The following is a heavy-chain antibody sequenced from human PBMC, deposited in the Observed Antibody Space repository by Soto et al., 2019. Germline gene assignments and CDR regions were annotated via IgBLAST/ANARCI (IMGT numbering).Heavy chain of an antibody. CDR2: VNEDGSEK. CDR3: ARDWFDA. Sequence: GSLRLSCAASGLTFSNFYMSWVRQAQVKGLEWLANVNEDGSEKYYVDSVKGRFTISRDNARNSLYLQMNSLRVEDTAVYYCARDWFDAWGQGTLVTVSS. CDR1: GLTFSNFY. V-gene: IGHV3-7*01. J-gene: IGHJ5*02.